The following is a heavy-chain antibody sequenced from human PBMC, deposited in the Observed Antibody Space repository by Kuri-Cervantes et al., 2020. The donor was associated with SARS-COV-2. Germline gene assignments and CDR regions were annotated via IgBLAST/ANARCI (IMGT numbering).Heavy chain of an antibody. V-gene: IGHV3-21*01. D-gene: IGHD3-3*01. Sequence: GESLKISWVATGFTFSGYTMNWVRQAPGKALQWVSSIRGSGSYIYYPDSMKGRFTISRDNSKNTLYLQMNSLRAEDTAVYYCAKDLRYYDFWSGYSGPAFYYYYYMDVWGKGTTVTVSS. J-gene: IGHJ6*03. CDR1: GFTFSGYT. CDR2: IRGSGSYI. CDR3: AKDLRYYDFWSGYSGPAFYYYYYMDV.